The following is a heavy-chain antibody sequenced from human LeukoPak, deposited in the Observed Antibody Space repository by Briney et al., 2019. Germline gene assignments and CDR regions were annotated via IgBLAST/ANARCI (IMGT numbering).Heavy chain of an antibody. J-gene: IGHJ4*02. Sequence: SETLSLTCAVYGGSFSGYYWSGIRQPPGKGLEWIGEINHSGSTNYNPSLKSRVTISVDTSKNQFSLKLSSVTAADTAVYYCARGSNGSGSHFDYWGQGTLVTVSS. CDR2: INHSGST. CDR1: GGSFSGYY. V-gene: IGHV4-34*01. CDR3: ARGSNGSGSHFDY. D-gene: IGHD6-19*01.